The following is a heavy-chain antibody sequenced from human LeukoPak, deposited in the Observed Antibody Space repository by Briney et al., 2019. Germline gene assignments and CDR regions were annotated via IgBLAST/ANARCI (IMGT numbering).Heavy chain of an antibody. CDR3: ARDPGDSLYYFDS. V-gene: IGHV3-23*01. CDR2: ISLNGDGT. CDR1: GFTFSSFA. D-gene: IGHD5-18*01. J-gene: IGHJ4*02. Sequence: GSLRLSCAASGFTFSSFAMTWVRQAPGKGLQWVSAISLNGDGTSYADSVKGRFTISRDNSKYTMFLQMNSLRAEDTAVYYCARDPGDSLYYFDSWGQGTLVTVSS.